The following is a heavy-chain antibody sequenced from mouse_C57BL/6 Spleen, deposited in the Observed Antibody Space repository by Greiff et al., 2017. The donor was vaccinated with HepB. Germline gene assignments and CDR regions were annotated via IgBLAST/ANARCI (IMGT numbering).Heavy chain of an antibody. Sequence: VMLVESGPGLVQPSQSLSITCTVSGFSLTSYGVHWVRQSPGKGLEWLGVIWSGGSTDYNAAFISRLSISKDNSKSQVFFKMNSLQADDTAIYYCARNREGTNYAMDYWGQGTSVTVSS. CDR1: GFSLTSYG. CDR2: IWSGGST. D-gene: IGHD3-3*01. J-gene: IGHJ4*01. V-gene: IGHV2-2*01. CDR3: ARNREGTNYAMDY.